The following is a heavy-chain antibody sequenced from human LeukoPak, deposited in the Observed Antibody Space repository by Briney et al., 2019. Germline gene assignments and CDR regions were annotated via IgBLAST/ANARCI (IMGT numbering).Heavy chain of an antibody. Sequence: GGSLRLSCAASGFTFSSYSMNWVRQAPGKGLEWVSYISSSSSTIYYADSVKGRFTISRDNAKNSLYLQMNSLRDEDTAVYYCARDFRYYYGSGSYYYYYYYGMDVWGQGTTVTVSS. CDR3: ARDFRYYYGSGSYYYYYYYGMDV. D-gene: IGHD3-10*01. CDR1: GFTFSSYS. CDR2: ISSSSSTI. J-gene: IGHJ6*02. V-gene: IGHV3-48*02.